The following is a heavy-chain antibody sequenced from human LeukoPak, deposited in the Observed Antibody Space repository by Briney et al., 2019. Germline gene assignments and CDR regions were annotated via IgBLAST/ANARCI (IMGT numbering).Heavy chain of an antibody. CDR2: ISSSGGSS. CDR3: AKRGASGSYFFDY. D-gene: IGHD1-26*01. Sequence: GGSLRLSCAASGFTFSSYAMSWVRQAPGKGREWVSAISSSGGSSYYADSVKGRFTISRDNSKNTLYLQMNSLRAEDTAVYYCAKRGASGSYFFDYWGQGTLVTVSS. J-gene: IGHJ4*02. V-gene: IGHV3-23*01. CDR1: GFTFSSYA.